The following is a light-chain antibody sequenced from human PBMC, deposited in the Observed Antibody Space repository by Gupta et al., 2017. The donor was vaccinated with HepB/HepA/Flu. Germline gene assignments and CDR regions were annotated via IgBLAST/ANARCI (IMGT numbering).Light chain of an antibody. CDR2: WAS. V-gene: IGKV4-1*01. CDR1: QSILHSSNNENY. Sequence: DIVMTQSPDPLAVSLGERATINCKSSQSILHSSNNENYLAWYQQKPGQPPKLLIYWASTRESGVPDRFSGSGSGSDFTLTISTLQAEDVAVYYCQQYYTTPLTFGGGTKVEIK. J-gene: IGKJ4*01. CDR3: QQYYTTPLT.